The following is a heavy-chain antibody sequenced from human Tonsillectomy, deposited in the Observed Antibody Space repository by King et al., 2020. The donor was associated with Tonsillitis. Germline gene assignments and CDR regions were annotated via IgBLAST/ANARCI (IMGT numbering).Heavy chain of an antibody. V-gene: IGHV4-39*01. CDR3: ARSVSGSFDY. J-gene: IGHJ4*02. D-gene: IGHD1-26*01. CDR1: GGSISSSDHY. CDR2: MYYSGTI. Sequence: QLQESGPGVVKPSETLSLTCTVSGGSISSSDHYWACVRQPPGKGLECIGYMYYSGTIFYNPSLKSRITISGGTSENRFSLKLSSVTAADTAVYFCARSVSGSFDYWGQGAQVTVSS.